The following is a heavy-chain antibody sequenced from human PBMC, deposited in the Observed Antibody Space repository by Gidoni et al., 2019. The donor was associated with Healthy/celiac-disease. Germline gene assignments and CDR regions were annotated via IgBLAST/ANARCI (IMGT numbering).Heavy chain of an antibody. CDR1: GGTFSSYA. Sequence: QVQLVQSGAAVKKPGSSVKVSCKASGGTFSSYAISWVRQAPGQGLEWMGGIIPIFGTANYAQKFQGRVTITADESTSTAYMELSSLRSEDTAVYYCASGPKGYDSSGYYYHDFDYWGQGTLVTVSS. CDR3: ASGPKGYDSSGYYYHDFDY. CDR2: IIPIFGTA. J-gene: IGHJ4*02. V-gene: IGHV1-69*01. D-gene: IGHD3-22*01.